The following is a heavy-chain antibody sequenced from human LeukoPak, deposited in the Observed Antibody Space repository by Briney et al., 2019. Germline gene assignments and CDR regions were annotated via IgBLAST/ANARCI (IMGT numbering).Heavy chain of an antibody. J-gene: IGHJ4*02. CDR2: ISYDGSNK. D-gene: IGHD3-22*01. CDR3: AKDWHGSGYSYFDY. Sequence: GRSLRLSCAASGLTFRSYGMHWVRQAPGKGLEWVAVISYDGSNKYYADSVKGRLAISRDNSKSTLYLQINNLSAEDAAVYYCAKDWHGSGYSYFDYWGQGTQVAVSS. V-gene: IGHV3-30*18. CDR1: GLTFRSYG.